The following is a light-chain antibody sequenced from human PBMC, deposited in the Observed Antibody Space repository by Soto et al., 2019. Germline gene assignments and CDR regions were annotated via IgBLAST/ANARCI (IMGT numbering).Light chain of an antibody. CDR2: DAS. J-gene: IGKJ5*01. V-gene: IGKV3-15*01. Sequence: EVVMTQSPATLSVSPGERPTLSCSPSESVSRNLAWYQQKPGQAPRLLIYDASTRATGIPDRFSGGGSGTEFTLTISSLQSEDFVVYYCQQYNSWPPITFGQGTRLEIK. CDR1: ESVSRN. CDR3: QQYNSWPPIT.